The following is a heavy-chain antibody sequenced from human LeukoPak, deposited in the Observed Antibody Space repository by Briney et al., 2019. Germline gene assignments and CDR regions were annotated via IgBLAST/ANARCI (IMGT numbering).Heavy chain of an antibody. CDR2: ISPNSGGT. J-gene: IGHJ4*02. V-gene: IGHV1-2*02. Sequence: ASVKVSCKASGYTFTGNHMHWVRQAPGQGLEWMGWISPNSGGTNYAQKFQGRVTMTRDTSVSTAYMELSGLTPDDTAVYYCAREGGFYRPLDYSGQGTLVTVPS. CDR1: GYTFTGNH. CDR3: AREGGFYRPLDY. D-gene: IGHD3-3*01.